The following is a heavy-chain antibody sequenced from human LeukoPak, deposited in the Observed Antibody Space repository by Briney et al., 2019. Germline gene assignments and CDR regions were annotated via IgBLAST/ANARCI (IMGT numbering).Heavy chain of an antibody. J-gene: IGHJ4*02. Sequence: ASVKVSCKASGYTFTGYYMHWVRQAPGQGLEWMGWINPNSGGTNYAQKFQGRVTMTRDTSISTAYMELSRLRSDDTAVYYCAKAWDGFGELFDYWGQGTLVTVSS. V-gene: IGHV1-2*02. D-gene: IGHD3-10*01. CDR2: INPNSGGT. CDR3: AKAWDGFGELFDY. CDR1: GYTFTGYY.